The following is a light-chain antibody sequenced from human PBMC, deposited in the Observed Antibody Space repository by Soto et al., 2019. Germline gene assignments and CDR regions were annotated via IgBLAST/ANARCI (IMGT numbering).Light chain of an antibody. J-gene: IGKJ4*01. CDR3: QQYFSYPLT. CDR1: QGTSSH. Sequence: AIRMTQSPSSFSASTGDRVTITCRASQGTSSHLAWYQVKPGKAPRLLIYTASYLESGVPSRFSGSGAGTEFTLTISSLQSEDFAVYYCQQYFSYPLTFGGGTKVEIK. CDR2: TAS. V-gene: IGKV1-8*01.